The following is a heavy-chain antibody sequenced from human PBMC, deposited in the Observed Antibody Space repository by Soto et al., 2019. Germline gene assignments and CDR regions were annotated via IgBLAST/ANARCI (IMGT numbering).Heavy chain of an antibody. D-gene: IGHD6-19*01. Sequence: ASVKVSCKASGGTFSSYVISWVRQAPGQGLEWMGGIIPIFGTANYAQKFQGRVTITADESTSTAYMELSSLRSEDTAVYYCARLWDAGESSGWSYYYYYGMDVWGQGTTVTVSS. CDR2: IIPIFGTA. J-gene: IGHJ6*02. CDR1: GGTFSSYV. CDR3: ARLWDAGESSGWSYYYYYGMDV. V-gene: IGHV1-69*13.